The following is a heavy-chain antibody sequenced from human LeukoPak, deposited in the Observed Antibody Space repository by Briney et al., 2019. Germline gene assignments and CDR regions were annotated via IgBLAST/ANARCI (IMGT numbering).Heavy chain of an antibody. V-gene: IGHV4-61*02. CDR1: GGSISSGSYY. J-gene: IGHJ6*03. CDR3: ARDGYYDILTGYYYYYMDV. CDR2: IYTSGST. D-gene: IGHD3-9*01. Sequence: TLSLTCTVSGGSISSGSYYWSWIRQPAGKGLEWIGRIYTSGSTNYNPSLKSRVTISVDTSKNQFSLKLSSVTAADTAVYYCARDGYYDILTGYYYYYMDVWGKGTTVTVSS.